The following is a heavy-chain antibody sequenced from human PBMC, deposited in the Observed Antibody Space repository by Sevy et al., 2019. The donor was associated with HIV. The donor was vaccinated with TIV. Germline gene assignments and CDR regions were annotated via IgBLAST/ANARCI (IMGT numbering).Heavy chain of an antibody. D-gene: IGHD1-26*01. Sequence: GGSPRLSCAASGFTFSSYGMHWVRQAPGKGLEWVAVISYDGSNKYYADSVKGRFTISRDNSKNTLYLQMNSMRAEDTAVYYCAKETIVGATSFAFDIWGQGTMVTVSS. CDR2: ISYDGSNK. CDR1: GFTFSSYG. J-gene: IGHJ3*02. CDR3: AKETIVGATSFAFDI. V-gene: IGHV3-30*18.